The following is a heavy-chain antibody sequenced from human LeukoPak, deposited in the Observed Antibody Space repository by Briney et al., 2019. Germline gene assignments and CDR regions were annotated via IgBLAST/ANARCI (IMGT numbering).Heavy chain of an antibody. CDR3: ARVYGAGYDFRGAFDI. CDR2: IYHSGST. V-gene: IGHV4-38-2*02. CDR1: GYSISSGYY. J-gene: IGHJ3*02. D-gene: IGHD5-12*01. Sequence: SETLSLTCTVSGYSISSGYYWGWIRQPPGKGLEWIGSIYHSGSTYYNPSLKSRVTISVDTSKNQFSLKLSSVTAADTAVYYCARVYGAGYDFRGAFDIWGQGTMVTVS.